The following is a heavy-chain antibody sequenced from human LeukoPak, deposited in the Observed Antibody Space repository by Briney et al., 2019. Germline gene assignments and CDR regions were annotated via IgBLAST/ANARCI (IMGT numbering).Heavy chain of an antibody. CDR3: ARLRYSLRSDAFDI. CDR1: GGSFSGYY. J-gene: IGHJ3*02. CDR2: INHSGST. D-gene: IGHD3-9*01. Sequence: KPSETLSLTCGVSGGSFSGYYWSWIRQPPGKGLEWIGEINHSGSTNYNPSLKSRVTISVDTSKNQFSLKLSSVTAADTAVYYCARLRYSLRSDAFDIWGRGTMVTVSS. V-gene: IGHV4-34*01.